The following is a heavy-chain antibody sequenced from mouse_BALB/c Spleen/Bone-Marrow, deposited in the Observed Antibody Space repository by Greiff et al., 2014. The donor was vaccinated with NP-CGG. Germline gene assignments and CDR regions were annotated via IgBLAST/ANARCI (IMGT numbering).Heavy chain of an antibody. J-gene: IGHJ3*01. D-gene: IGHD1-1*01. CDR2: INPGNGNT. V-gene: IGHV14-3*02. CDR1: GFNFNGYY. Sequence: EVQLQQSGAELVKPGASVKLSCTASGFNFNGYYMHWVKQRPEQGLEWIGSINPGNGNTKYDQKFKGKATITADKSSNTAYLQLSSLTSEDTAVYYCAIYYIVSSGFAYWGQGTLVTVSS. CDR3: AIYYIVSSGFAY.